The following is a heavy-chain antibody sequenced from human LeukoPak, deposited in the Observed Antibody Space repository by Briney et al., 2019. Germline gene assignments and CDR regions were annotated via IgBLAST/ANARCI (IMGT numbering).Heavy chain of an antibody. J-gene: IGHJ4*02. V-gene: IGHV3-7*04. CDR2: IKHGGTEK. Sequence: GGSLRLSCAASGFTFSSYWMSWVRQAPGKGLEWVANIKHGGTEKYYVDSVKGRFTLSRDNAKNSLYLQMNSLRAEDTAVYYCARETRWELFDYWGQGILVTVSS. D-gene: IGHD1-26*01. CDR1: GFTFSSYW. CDR3: ARETRWELFDY.